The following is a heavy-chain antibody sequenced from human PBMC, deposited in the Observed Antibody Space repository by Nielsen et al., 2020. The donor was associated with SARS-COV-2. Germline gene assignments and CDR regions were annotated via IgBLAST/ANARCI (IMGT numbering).Heavy chain of an antibody. J-gene: IGHJ6*02. CDR2: IYYSGST. CDR1: GGSISSGGYY. V-gene: IGHV4-31*03. CDR3: ARAPGWELLGFNYYYYYGMDV. D-gene: IGHD1-26*01. Sequence: SETLSLTCTVSGGSISSGGYYWSWIRQHPGKGLEWIGYIYYSGSTYYNPSLKSRVTISVDTSKNQFSLKLSSVTAADTAVYYCARAPGWELLGFNYYYYYGMDVWGQGTTVTVSS.